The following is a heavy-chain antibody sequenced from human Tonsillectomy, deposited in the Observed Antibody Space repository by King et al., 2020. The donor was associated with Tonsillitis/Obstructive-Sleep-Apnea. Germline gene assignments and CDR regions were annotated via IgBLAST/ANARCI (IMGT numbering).Heavy chain of an antibody. CDR1: GGSITSHY. J-gene: IGHJ5*02. V-gene: IGHV4-59*11. Sequence: VQLQESGPGLVKPSGTLSLTCTVSGGSITSHYWGWIRQPPGKGLEWIGHISDSGSTNSNPSLKSRVTISVDTSKNQFSLKLTSVTAAHTAVYYCVRGRWDITGTQFDPWGQGTLVTVSS. D-gene: IGHD1-7*01. CDR2: ISDSGST. CDR3: VRGRWDITGTQFDP.